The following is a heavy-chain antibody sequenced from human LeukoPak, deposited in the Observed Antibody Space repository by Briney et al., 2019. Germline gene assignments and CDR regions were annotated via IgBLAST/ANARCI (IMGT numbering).Heavy chain of an antibody. CDR3: ARMYSSTWFNFDY. CDR1: GDSISSDY. J-gene: IGHJ4*02. D-gene: IGHD6-13*01. Sequence: SETLSLTCTVSGDSISSDYWSWFRQPPGKGLEWIGYIYYGSTNYNPSLKSRVTVSVDTSKNQFSLSLTSVTAADTAVYYCARMYSSTWFNFDYWGQGTLVTVSS. V-gene: IGHV4-59*13. CDR2: IYYGST.